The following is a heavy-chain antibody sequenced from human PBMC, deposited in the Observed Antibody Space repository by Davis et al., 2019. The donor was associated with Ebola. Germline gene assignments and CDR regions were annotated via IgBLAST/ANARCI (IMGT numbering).Heavy chain of an antibody. D-gene: IGHD2-2*01. CDR1: GFTFSSYA. CDR2: ISGGGGTT. CDR3: ARGYCSSTSCYAFDY. V-gene: IGHV3-23*01. Sequence: GGSLRLSCAASGFTFSSYAISWVRQVPGKGLEWVSAISGGGGTTYYEHSVKGRFTISRDTSKNTLYLQMNSLRAEDMAVYYCARGYCSSTSCYAFDYWGQGTLVTVSS. J-gene: IGHJ4*02.